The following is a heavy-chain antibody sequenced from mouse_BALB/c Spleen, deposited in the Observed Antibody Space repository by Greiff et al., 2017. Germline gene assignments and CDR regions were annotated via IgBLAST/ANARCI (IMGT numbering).Heavy chain of an antibody. D-gene: IGHD1-1*01. CDR1: GYTFTDYE. CDR3: TERSFAY. J-gene: IGHJ3*01. V-gene: IGHV1-15*01. Sequence: QVHVKQSGAELVRPGASVTLSCKASGYTFTDYEMHWVKQTPVHGLEWIGAIDPETGGTAYNQKFKGKATLTADKSSSTAYMELRSLTSEDSAVYYCTERSFAYWGQGTLVTVSA. CDR2: IDPETGGT.